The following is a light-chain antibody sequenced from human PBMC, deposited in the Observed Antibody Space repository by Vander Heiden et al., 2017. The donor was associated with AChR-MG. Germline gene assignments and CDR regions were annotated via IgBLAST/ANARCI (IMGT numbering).Light chain of an antibody. CDR1: SSDVGGYNY. Sequence: QSALTQPPSASGSPGQSVTISCTGTSSDVGGYNYVSWYQQHPGRAPKLGIYEVTKRPSGVPDRFSGSKSGNTESLTVSGLQAEDEAEYYCSSYAGSNKVLFGGGTKLTVL. J-gene: IGLJ2*01. CDR2: EVT. V-gene: IGLV2-8*01. CDR3: SSYAGSNKVL.